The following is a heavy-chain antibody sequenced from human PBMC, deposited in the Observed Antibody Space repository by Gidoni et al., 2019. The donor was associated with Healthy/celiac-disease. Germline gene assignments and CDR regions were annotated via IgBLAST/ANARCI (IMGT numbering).Heavy chain of an antibody. CDR1: GFPFSHYY. J-gene: IGHJ4*02. CDR3: ARDPIRIAARPRFGVDY. Sequence: QVQLVESGGGLVQPGGSLRLSCAASGFPFSHYYMSWIRQAPGKGLEWVSYISSSGSTIYYADSVKGRFTISRDNAKNSLYLQMNSLRAEDTAVYYCARDPIRIAARPRFGVDYWGQGTLVTVSS. CDR2: ISSSGSTI. D-gene: IGHD6-6*01. V-gene: IGHV3-11*01.